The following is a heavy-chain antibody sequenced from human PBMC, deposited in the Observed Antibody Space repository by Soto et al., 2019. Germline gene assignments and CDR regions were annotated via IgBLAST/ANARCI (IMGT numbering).Heavy chain of an antibody. CDR3: GTGSITMARGGKYFYSLDV. CDR2: TIPRFGTP. Sequence: QVQPVQSGAEVKKPGSSVKVSCKASRGSFSSSAIIWVRQAPGQGLEWMGGTIPRFGTPDYAQKFQGRVTITADESTTTAFMELSSLTSEYTAMYYCGTGSITMARGGKYFYSLDVWGHGTTVAVSS. J-gene: IGHJ6*02. CDR1: RGSFSSSA. D-gene: IGHD3-10*01. V-gene: IGHV1-69*01.